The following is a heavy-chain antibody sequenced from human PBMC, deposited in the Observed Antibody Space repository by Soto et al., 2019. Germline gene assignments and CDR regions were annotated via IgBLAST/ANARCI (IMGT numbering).Heavy chain of an antibody. V-gene: IGHV4-39*07. CDR1: GGSISSSSYY. CDR3: ARGGLRGWDYYYMDV. D-gene: IGHD5-12*01. Sequence: SETLSLTCTVSGGSISSSSYYWGWIRQPPGKGLEWIGSIYYSGSTYYNPSLKSRVTISVDTSKDQFSLKLSSVTAADTAVYNCARGGLRGWDYYYMDVWGKGTTVTVS. CDR2: IYYSGST. J-gene: IGHJ6*03.